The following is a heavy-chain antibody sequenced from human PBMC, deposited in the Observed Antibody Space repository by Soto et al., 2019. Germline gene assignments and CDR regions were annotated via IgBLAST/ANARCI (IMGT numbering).Heavy chain of an antibody. V-gene: IGHV4-34*01. Sequence: QVQLQQWGAGLLKPSETLSLTCAVYGGSFSGYYWSWIRQPPGKGLEGIGEINHSGSTNYNPSLKTPSTXXVXPXXNPSSRKLSSVTAADTAVDYCARGGGYGERVNFDYWGQGTLVTVSS. CDR3: ARGGGYGERVNFDY. J-gene: IGHJ4*02. CDR2: INHSGST. CDR1: GGSFSGYY. D-gene: IGHD4-17*01.